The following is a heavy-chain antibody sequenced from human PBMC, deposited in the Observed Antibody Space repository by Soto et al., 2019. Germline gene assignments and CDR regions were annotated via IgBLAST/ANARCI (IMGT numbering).Heavy chain of an antibody. Sequence: HVQLVESGGGVVQPGRSLRLSCAVSGFNFSSYGMHWVRQAPGKGLEWVAVISYDGSHKASADSVKGRFAISRDNSKNTLCLQMTSLRVEATAVYYCAKDVVKTSSWPADWGQGTLVTVSS. V-gene: IGHV3-30*18. CDR2: ISYDGSHK. CDR3: AKDVVKTSSWPAD. CDR1: GFNFSSYG. D-gene: IGHD2-2*01. J-gene: IGHJ4*02.